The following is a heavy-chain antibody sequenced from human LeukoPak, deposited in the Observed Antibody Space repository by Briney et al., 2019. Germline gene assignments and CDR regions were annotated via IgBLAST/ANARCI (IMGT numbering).Heavy chain of an antibody. V-gene: IGHV4-38-2*02. D-gene: IGHD6-13*01. CDR3: AREGGRSSSWSDNWFDP. CDR2: ICHRGST. J-gene: IGHJ5*02. Sequence: SETLSLTCAVSGYSISSGYYWGWIRQSPGKGLEWIGSICHRGSTFQNPSLKSRVTISVDTSENQFSLRLRSLTAADTAVYYCAREGGRSSSWSDNWFDPWGQGTMVTVSS. CDR1: GYSISSGYY.